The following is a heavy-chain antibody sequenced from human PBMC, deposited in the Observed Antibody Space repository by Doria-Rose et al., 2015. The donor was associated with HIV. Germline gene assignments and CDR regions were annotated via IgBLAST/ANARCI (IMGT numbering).Heavy chain of an antibody. J-gene: IGHJ4*02. Sequence: QVTLKESGPVLVKPTETLTLTCTVSGVSLSSPGMGVSWIRQPPGKALEWLANIFSDDERSYTSSLKSRLTISRGTYKSQVVLTMTDRDPVDTATYYCARIKSSRWYHKYYFDFWGQGTLVIVSA. D-gene: IGHD6-13*01. CDR2: IFSDDER. CDR1: GVSLSSPGMG. V-gene: IGHV2-26*01. CDR3: ARIKSSRWYHKYYFDF.